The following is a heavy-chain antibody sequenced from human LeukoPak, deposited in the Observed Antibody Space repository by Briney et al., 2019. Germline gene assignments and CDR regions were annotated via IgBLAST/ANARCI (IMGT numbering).Heavy chain of an antibody. CDR2: ISGSGGST. CDR1: GFTFRTYA. D-gene: IGHD5-24*01. J-gene: IGHJ3*02. CDR3: ATDDISDGYNYIDAFDI. Sequence: GGSLRLSCAASGFTFRTYAMSWVRQAPGKGLEWVSAISGSGGSTYYADSVKGRFTISRDNSKNTLYLQMNSLRAEDTAVYYCATDDISDGYNYIDAFDIWGQGTMVTVSS. V-gene: IGHV3-23*01.